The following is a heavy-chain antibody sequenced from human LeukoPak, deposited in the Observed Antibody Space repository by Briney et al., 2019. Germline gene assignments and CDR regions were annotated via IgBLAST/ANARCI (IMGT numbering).Heavy chain of an antibody. D-gene: IGHD6-19*01. CDR3: ARRLAVAGRVADY. CDR1: GYTFTSYD. CDR2: MNPNSGNT. V-gene: IGHV1-8*03. J-gene: IGHJ4*02. Sequence: ASVKVSCRASGYTFTSYDINWVRQAAGQGLEWMGWMNPNSGNTGYAQKFQGRVTITRNTSISTAYMELSSLKASDTAMYYCARRLAVAGRVADYWGQGTLVTVSS.